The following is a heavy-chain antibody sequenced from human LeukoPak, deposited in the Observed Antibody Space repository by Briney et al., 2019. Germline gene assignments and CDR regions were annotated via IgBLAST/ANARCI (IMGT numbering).Heavy chain of an antibody. V-gene: IGHV3-9*01. CDR3: AKVIAHLSYAMDV. CDR1: GFTFDDYA. CDR2: ISRDSRVT. J-gene: IGHJ6*02. Sequence: PGRSLRLSCAASGFTFDDYAMHWVRQPPGKGLEWVAGISRDSRVTGYADSVKGRFTISRDSGEKIVYLQMNSLRTEDTALYYCAKVIAHLSYAMDVWGQGTTVTVSS. D-gene: IGHD2-15*01.